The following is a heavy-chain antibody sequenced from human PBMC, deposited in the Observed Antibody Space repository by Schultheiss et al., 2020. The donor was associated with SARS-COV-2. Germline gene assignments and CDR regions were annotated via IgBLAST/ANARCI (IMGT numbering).Heavy chain of an antibody. CDR3: ARGGYYDRSGYYSHDY. D-gene: IGHD3-22*01. CDR2: ISGSGSTT. CDR1: GFTFSSYA. V-gene: IGHV3-23*01. J-gene: IGHJ4*02. Sequence: GGSLRLSCAASGFTFSSYAMSWVRQAPGKGLEWVSGISGSGSTTYYADSVKGRFTISRDNSKNTASLQMDSLRADDTAVYFCARGGYYDRSGYYSHDYWGQGTLVTVSS.